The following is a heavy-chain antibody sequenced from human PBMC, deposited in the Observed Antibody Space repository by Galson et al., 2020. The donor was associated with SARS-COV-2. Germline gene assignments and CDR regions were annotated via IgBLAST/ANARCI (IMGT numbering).Heavy chain of an antibody. D-gene: IGHD1-26*01. J-gene: IGHJ4*02. Sequence: ASVTVSCKASGYTFTTYHMHWVRQAPGQWLEWMGWFSPNSGDTTYAQKFQGRVTMTRDTSINTAYMELSRLRSDDTAVYYCARPFYSDFDYWGQGTLVTVSS. CDR1: GYTFTTYH. CDR3: ARPFYSDFDY. CDR2: FSPNSGDT. V-gene: IGHV1-2*02.